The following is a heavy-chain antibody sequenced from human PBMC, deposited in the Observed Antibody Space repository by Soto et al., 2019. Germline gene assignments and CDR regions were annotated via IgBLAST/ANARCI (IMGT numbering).Heavy chain of an antibody. J-gene: IGHJ4*02. CDR3: ARGVRNMVRGVIITPFAY. D-gene: IGHD3-10*01. Sequence: ASVKVSCKASGYTFTSYAMHWVRQAPGQRLEWMGWINAGNGNTKYSQKFQGRVTITRDTSASTAYMELSSLRSEDTAVYYCARGVRNMVRGVIITPFAYWGQGTLVTVSS. CDR2: INAGNGNT. CDR1: GYTFTSYA. V-gene: IGHV1-3*01.